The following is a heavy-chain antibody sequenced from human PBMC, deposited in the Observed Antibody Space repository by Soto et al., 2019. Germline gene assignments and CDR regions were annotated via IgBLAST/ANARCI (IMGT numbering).Heavy chain of an antibody. CDR2: VSIGGST. CDR3: AKRRGAGGHFDY. D-gene: IGHD2-15*01. CDR1: GFTFSSYA. V-gene: IGHV3-23*01. J-gene: IGHJ4*02. Sequence: DVQLLESGGGLVKPEGSLRLSCAASGFTFSSYAMGWVRQGPGKGLEWVAVVSIGGSTHYADSVRGRFTISRDNSKTTLSLQMNSLTAEDTAVYFCAKRRGAGGHFDYWGQGALVTVSS.